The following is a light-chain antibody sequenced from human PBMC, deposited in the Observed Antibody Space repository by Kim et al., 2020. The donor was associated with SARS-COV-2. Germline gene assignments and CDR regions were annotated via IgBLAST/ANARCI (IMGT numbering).Light chain of an antibody. J-gene: IGLJ3*02. CDR2: DVN. CDR1: SSDVGNYDY. V-gene: IGLV2-11*01. CDR3: CSYAGSYSFV. Sequence: QSALTQPRSVSGSPGQSVTISCTGTSSDVGNYDYVSWYQQHPGKVPKLMIYDVNNRPSGVADRFSGSKSGNTASLTISGLQAEDEADYYCCSYAGSYSFVFGGGTSLTVL.